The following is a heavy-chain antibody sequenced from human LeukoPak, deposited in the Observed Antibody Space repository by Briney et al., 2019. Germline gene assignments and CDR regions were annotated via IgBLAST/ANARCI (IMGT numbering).Heavy chain of an antibody. V-gene: IGHV1-8*01. J-gene: IGHJ5*02. Sequence: ASVKVSRKASGYTFTSYDINWVRQATGQGLEWMGWMNPNSGNTGYAQKFQGRVTMTRNTSISTAYMELSSLRSEDTAVYYCARAFDWLVAREGYNWFDPWGQGTLVTVSS. D-gene: IGHD3-9*01. CDR1: GYTFTSYD. CDR2: MNPNSGNT. CDR3: ARAFDWLVAREGYNWFDP.